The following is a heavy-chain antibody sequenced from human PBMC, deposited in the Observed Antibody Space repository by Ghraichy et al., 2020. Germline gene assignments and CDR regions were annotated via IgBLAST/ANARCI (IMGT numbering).Heavy chain of an antibody. V-gene: IGHV3-30*04. D-gene: IGHD6-13*01. CDR2: ISFDGSKK. CDR3: PREQQLGLGAFDI. Sequence: SCAASGFTFNSFAMHWVRQAPGKGLEWVAIISFDGSKKYYADAVKGRFTISRDNSKNTVSLQMNSLRAEDTAVYYCPREQQLGLGAFDIWGQGTMVTVSS. J-gene: IGHJ3*02. CDR1: GFTFNSFA.